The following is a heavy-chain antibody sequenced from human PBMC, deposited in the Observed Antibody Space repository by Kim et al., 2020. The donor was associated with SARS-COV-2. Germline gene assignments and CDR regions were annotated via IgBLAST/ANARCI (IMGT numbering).Heavy chain of an antibody. CDR3: ARDSRYSYGPDYYYYGMDV. CDR2: ISAYNGNT. D-gene: IGHD5-18*01. CDR1: GYTFTSYG. Sequence: ASVKVSCKASGYTFTSYGISWVRQAPGQGLEWMGWISAYNGNTNYAQKLQGRVTMTTDTSTSTAYMELRSLRSDDTAVYYCARDSRYSYGPDYYYYGMDVWGQGTTVTVSS. V-gene: IGHV1-18*01. J-gene: IGHJ6*02.